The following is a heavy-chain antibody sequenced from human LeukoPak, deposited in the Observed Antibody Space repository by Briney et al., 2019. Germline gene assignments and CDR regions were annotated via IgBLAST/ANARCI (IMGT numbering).Heavy chain of an antibody. CDR1: GFTFRDYW. D-gene: IGHD2-2*01. V-gene: IGHV3-74*01. Sequence: GGSLRLSCAASGFTFRDYWMHWIRQAPGKGLVWVSRIKGDGSHTIYADSVKGRFTISRDNAKNSLYLQMNSLKAEDTAVYYCARDSQLGYCSSTSCLILYYYYYGMDVWGQGTTVTVSS. J-gene: IGHJ6*02. CDR2: IKGDGSHT. CDR3: ARDSQLGYCSSTSCLILYYYYYGMDV.